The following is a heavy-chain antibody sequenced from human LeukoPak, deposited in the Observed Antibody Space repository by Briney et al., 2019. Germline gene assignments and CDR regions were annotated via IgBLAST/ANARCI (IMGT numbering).Heavy chain of an antibody. CDR1: GYTFTGYY. Sequence: SVKVSCKASGYTFTGYYMHWVRQAPGQGLEWMGGIIPIFGTANYAQKFQGRVTITTDESTSTAYMELSSLRSEDTAVYYCARVLGGIVGATGLDYWGQGTLVTVSS. V-gene: IGHV1-69*05. D-gene: IGHD1-26*01. CDR3: ARVLGGIVGATGLDY. CDR2: IIPIFGTA. J-gene: IGHJ4*02.